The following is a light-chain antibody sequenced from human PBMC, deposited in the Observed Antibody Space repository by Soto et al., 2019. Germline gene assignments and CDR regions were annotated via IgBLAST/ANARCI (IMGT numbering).Light chain of an antibody. V-gene: IGKV3-20*01. Sequence: EIVLTQSPGNLSLSPGERATLSCRASQSVTSNKLAWYQQKPGQAPRLLIYDASGRTTGSPDRFSGSGSGADFTLTISRLEPEDFAVYYCQQHGSSPITFGQGTRLEIK. J-gene: IGKJ5*01. CDR3: QQHGSSPIT. CDR2: DAS. CDR1: QSVTSNK.